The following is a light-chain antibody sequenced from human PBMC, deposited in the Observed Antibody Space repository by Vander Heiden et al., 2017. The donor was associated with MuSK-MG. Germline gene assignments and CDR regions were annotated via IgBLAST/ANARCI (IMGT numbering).Light chain of an antibody. CDR2: GAS. J-gene: IGKJ1*01. Sequence: EIVLTQSPGTLSLSPGERATLSCRASQSVSSSYFAWYQQKPGQAPRLLIYGASCRATGIPDRFSGSGSGTDFTLTITRLEPEDFAVYYCQQYGSSPRTFGQGTKVDIK. V-gene: IGKV3-20*01. CDR3: QQYGSSPRT. CDR1: QSVSSSY.